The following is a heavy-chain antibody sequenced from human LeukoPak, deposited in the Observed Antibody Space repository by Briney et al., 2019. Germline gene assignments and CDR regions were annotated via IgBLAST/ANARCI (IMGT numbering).Heavy chain of an antibody. CDR1: GFTFSSCE. CDR3: ARDHGIAEAGTGGLFDY. CDR2: ISSSGDTI. Sequence: PGGSLRLSCAASGFTFSSCEMNWVRQAPGKGLEWVSYISSSGDTIYYADSVKGRFTISRDNAKNSLYLQMNSLRDGDTAVYYCARDHGIAEAGTGGLFDYWGQGTLVTVSS. J-gene: IGHJ4*02. V-gene: IGHV3-48*03. D-gene: IGHD6-13*01.